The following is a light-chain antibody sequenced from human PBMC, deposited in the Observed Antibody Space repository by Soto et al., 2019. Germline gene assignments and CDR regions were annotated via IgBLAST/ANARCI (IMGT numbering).Light chain of an antibody. CDR2: DAS. J-gene: IGKJ4*01. V-gene: IGKV1-13*02. Sequence: AIQLTQSPSSLSASVGDKITITCRASQGISSALAWYQQKPGKAPNLLIYDASSLESGVPSMFSGSGSGTDFILTITSLHPEDFATYYCQQFNSYPQGLTFGGGTKVEIK. CDR1: QGISSA. CDR3: QQFNSYPQGLT.